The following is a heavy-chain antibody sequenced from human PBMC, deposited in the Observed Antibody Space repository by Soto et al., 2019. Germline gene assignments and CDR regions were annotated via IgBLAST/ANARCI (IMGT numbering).Heavy chain of an antibody. D-gene: IGHD3-3*01. CDR3: ARAPRYDFWSGYYDY. V-gene: IGHV1-69*13. Sequence: SVKVSCKASGGTFSSYAISWVRQAPGQGLEWMGGIIPIFGTANYAQKFQGRVTITADESTSTAYMELSSLRSEDTAVYYCARAPRYDFWSGYYDYWGQGTLVTVSS. CDR1: GGTFSSYA. J-gene: IGHJ4*02. CDR2: IIPIFGTA.